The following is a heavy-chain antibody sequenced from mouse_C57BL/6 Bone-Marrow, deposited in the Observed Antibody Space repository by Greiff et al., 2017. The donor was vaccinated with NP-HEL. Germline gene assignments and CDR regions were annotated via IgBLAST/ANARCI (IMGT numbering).Heavy chain of an antibody. J-gene: IGHJ4*01. CDR1: GFTINDDY. CDR2: IDPENGDT. V-gene: IGHV14-4*01. CDR3: TTRKGYYAMDY. Sequence: VQLKQSGAELVRPGASVKLSCTASGFTINDDYMHWVKQRPEQGLEWIGWIDPENGDTEYASKFQGKATITADTSSNTAYLQLSSLTSEDTAVYYCTTRKGYYAMDYGGQGTSVTVSA.